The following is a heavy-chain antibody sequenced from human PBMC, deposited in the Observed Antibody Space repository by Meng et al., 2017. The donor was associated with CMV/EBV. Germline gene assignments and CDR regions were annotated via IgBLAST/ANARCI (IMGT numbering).Heavy chain of an antibody. CDR1: GYTFTSYY. CDR2: INPSGGST. D-gene: IGHD1-26*01. Sequence: ASVKVSCKASGYTFTSYYMHWVRQAPGQGLEWMGIINPSGGSTSYAQKFQGRVTMTRDTSTSTVYMELSSLRSEGTAVYYCARGTLSGSSPAVFDCWGQGTLVTVSA. J-gene: IGHJ4*02. CDR3: ARGTLSGSSPAVFDC. V-gene: IGHV1-46*01.